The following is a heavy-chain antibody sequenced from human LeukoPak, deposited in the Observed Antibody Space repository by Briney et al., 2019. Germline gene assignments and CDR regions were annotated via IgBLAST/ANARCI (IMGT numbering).Heavy chain of an antibody. V-gene: IGHV1-69*04. CDR1: GGTFITYA. CDR2: IIPILGIT. D-gene: IGHD1-26*01. Sequence: SVKVSCKASGGTFITYAISWVRQAPGQGLEWMGRIIPILGITNYAQKFQGRVTITADKSTNTAYMELSRLRSDDTAVYYCARNNLVGTDSDAFDIWGQGTMVTVSS. CDR3: ARNNLVGTDSDAFDI. J-gene: IGHJ3*02.